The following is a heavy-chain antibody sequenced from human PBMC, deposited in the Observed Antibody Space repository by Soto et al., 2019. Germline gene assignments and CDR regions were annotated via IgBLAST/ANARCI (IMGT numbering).Heavy chain of an antibody. Sequence: PGGSLRLSCAASGFTFSDYYMSWIRQAPGKGLEWVSYISSSGSTIYYADSVKGRFTISRDNAKNSLYLQMNSLRAEDTAVYYCARVGHCSGGSCYYYYYYYYMDVWGKGTTVTVSS. CDR3: ARVGHCSGGSCYYYYYYYYMDV. V-gene: IGHV3-11*01. CDR1: GFTFSDYY. J-gene: IGHJ6*03. CDR2: ISSSGSTI. D-gene: IGHD2-15*01.